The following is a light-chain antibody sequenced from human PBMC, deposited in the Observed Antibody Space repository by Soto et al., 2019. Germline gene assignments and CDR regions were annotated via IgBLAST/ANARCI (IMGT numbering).Light chain of an antibody. CDR1: QSSSVTC. CDR3: QQYGGSTIT. CDR2: TTS. V-gene: IGKV3-20*01. J-gene: IGKJ5*01. Sequence: IVLKQSPGTLSSAPGELASLSCRTVQSSSVTCLDGYQQKPGQAPRLLIDTTSTRATGIPDRFIGSGSGTHFTLTISRLEPEDFAVYYCQQYGGSTITFGQGTRLEI.